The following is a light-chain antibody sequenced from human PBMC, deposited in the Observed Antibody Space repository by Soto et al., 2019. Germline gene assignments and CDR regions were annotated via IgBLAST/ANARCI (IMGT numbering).Light chain of an antibody. CDR3: QQYNNWPPT. CDR2: GAS. CDR1: QSVSVSSY. V-gene: IGKV3-15*01. J-gene: IGKJ5*01. Sequence: EILMTQSPATLSVSLGERASLSCRASQSVSVSSYLAWYQQKPGQAPRLLIYGASTRAIGIPARFSGSGSGTEFTLTISSLQSEDFAVYYCQQYNNWPPTFGQGTRLEIK.